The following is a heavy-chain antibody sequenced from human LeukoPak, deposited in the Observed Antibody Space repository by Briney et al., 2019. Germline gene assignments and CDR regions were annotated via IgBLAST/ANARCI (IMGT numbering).Heavy chain of an antibody. J-gene: IGHJ6*03. V-gene: IGHV3-48*04. CDR2: ISSGSSTR. CDR1: GFTFNTYT. Sequence: PGGSLRPSCAASGFTFNTYTMNWVRQAPGKGLESVSYISSGSSTRNYADSVKGRFTISRDNAENSLYLQMNSLRAEDTAVYYCARDRIAAYTYYYYYMDVWGKGTTVTVSS. D-gene: IGHD6-6*01. CDR3: ARDRIAAYTYYYYYMDV.